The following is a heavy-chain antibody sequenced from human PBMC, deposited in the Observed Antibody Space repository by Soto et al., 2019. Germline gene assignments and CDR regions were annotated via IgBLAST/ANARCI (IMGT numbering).Heavy chain of an antibody. D-gene: IGHD2-8*01. V-gene: IGHV4-59*01. CDR2: IYYSGST. CDR1: GGSISSYY. CDR3: ASGPLLGCCTNGVCYTAGLFDY. J-gene: IGHJ4*02. Sequence: SETLSLTCTVSGGSISSYYWSWIRQPPGKGLEWIGYIYYSGSTNYNPSLKSRVTISVDTSKNQFSLKLSSVTAADTAVYYCASGPLLGCCTNGVCYTAGLFDYWGQGTLVTVSS.